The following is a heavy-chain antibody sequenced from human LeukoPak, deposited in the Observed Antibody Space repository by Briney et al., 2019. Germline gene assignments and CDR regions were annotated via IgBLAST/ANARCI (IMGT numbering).Heavy chain of an antibody. J-gene: IGHJ4*02. Sequence: GAPVKVSCKASGYTFTGYYMHCVRQAPGEGLECIGWINPNSGGTNYAQKFQGRVTMTRDTSISTAYMELSRLRSDDTAVYYCARATLAVAGMVVWGQGTLVTVSS. D-gene: IGHD6-19*01. CDR2: INPNSGGT. V-gene: IGHV1-2*02. CDR3: ARATLAVAGMVV. CDR1: GYTFTGYY.